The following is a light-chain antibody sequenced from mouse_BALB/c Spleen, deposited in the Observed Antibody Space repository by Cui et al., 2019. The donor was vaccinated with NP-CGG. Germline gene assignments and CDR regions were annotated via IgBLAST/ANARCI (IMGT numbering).Light chain of an antibody. CDR2: GTN. CDR1: TGTVTTSNY. CDR3: ALWYSNHWV. Sequence: QAVVTPESALTTSPGETVTLTCRSSTGTVTTSNYANWVQEKPDHLFTGLIGGTNNRPPGVPARFSGSLIGDKAALTITGAQTEDEAMYFCALWYSNHWVFGGGTKLTVL. V-gene: IGLV1*01. J-gene: IGLJ1*01.